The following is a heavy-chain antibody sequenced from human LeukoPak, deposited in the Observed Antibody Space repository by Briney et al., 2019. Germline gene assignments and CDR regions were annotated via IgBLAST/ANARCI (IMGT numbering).Heavy chain of an antibody. CDR2: IRYDGNNK. J-gene: IGHJ4*02. D-gene: IGHD2-15*01. Sequence: PGRSLRLSCAASGFTFSDYSMHWVRQAPGKGLNWVAFIRYDGNNKYYADSVKGRFTISRDNSKNMLYLEMNSLSTEDTAVYYCAKVRYCSGVNCYPDDNWGQGTLVTVSS. CDR3: AKVRYCSGVNCYPDDN. CDR1: GFTFSDYS. V-gene: IGHV3-30*02.